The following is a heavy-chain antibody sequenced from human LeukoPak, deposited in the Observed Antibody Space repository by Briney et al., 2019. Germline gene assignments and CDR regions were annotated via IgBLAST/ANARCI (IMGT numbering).Heavy chain of an antibody. Sequence: SETLSLTCAVYGGSFSGYHWNWFRQPPGKGLEWIGEINHSESTNYNPSLKSRVTISVDTYKNQFFLKLTSVTAADTAVYYCARGVEVPHVSFQDYFFVDVWGKGTTVTVSS. J-gene: IGHJ6*03. V-gene: IGHV4-34*01. CDR2: INHSEST. D-gene: IGHD1-1*01. CDR3: ARGVEVPHVSFQDYFFVDV. CDR1: GGSFSGYH.